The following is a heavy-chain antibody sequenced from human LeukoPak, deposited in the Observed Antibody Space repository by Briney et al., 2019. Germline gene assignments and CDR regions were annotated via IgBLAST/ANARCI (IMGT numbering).Heavy chain of an antibody. CDR1: GLTFSTSG. CDR3: ATETNGRHYDY. J-gene: IGHJ4*02. Sequence: GGSVRLSCTASGLTFSTSGFNWVRQAPGKGLEWVASIGPTGSDRYHADSIKGRFTISRDNANNFLYLQMNSLRAEDTAVYYCATETNGRHYDYWGQGTLLTVSS. CDR2: IGPTGSDR. D-gene: IGHD1-14*01. V-gene: IGHV3-21*06.